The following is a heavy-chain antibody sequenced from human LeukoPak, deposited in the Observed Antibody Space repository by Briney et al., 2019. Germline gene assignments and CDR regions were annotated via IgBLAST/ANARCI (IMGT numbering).Heavy chain of an antibody. CDR2: IYTSGST. J-gene: IGHJ6*03. CDR1: GGSISSYY. V-gene: IGHV4-4*07. D-gene: IGHD6-19*01. CDR3: ARGLGSGWPTYYYYYMDV. Sequence: PSETLSLTCTVSGGSISSYYWSWIRQPAGKGLEWIGRIYTSGSTNYNPSLKSRVTMSVDTSKNQFSLKLSSVTAADTAVYYCARGLGSGWPTYYYYYMDVWGKGTTVTISS.